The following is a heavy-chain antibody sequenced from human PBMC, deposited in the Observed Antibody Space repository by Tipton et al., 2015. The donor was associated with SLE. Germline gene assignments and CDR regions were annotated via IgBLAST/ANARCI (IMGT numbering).Heavy chain of an antibody. V-gene: IGHV4-34*01. CDR1: GESLSGYY. D-gene: IGHD6-13*01. J-gene: IGHJ4*02. CDR2: IHLLGAT. CDR3: ARERLYSSSWFSD. Sequence: TLSLTCALSGESLSGYYWSWIRQSPGKGLEWIGQIHLLGATDYNPSLKSRVTLSVDASKNQFSLRLRSVTAADTAVYYCARERLYSSSWFSDWGQGTLVTVSS.